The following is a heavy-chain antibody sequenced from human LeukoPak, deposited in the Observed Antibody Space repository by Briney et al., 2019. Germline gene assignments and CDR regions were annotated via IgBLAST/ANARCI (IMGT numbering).Heavy chain of an antibody. CDR2: IRYDGSNK. V-gene: IGHV3-30*02. Sequence: GGSLRLSCAASGFTFSSYAMSWVRQAPGKGLEWVAFIRYDGSNKYYADSVKGRLTISRDNSKNTLYLQMNSLRAEDTAVYYCAKSWGYEQWPDYWGQGTLVTVSS. J-gene: IGHJ4*02. CDR3: AKSWGYEQWPDY. CDR1: GFTFSSYA. D-gene: IGHD6-19*01.